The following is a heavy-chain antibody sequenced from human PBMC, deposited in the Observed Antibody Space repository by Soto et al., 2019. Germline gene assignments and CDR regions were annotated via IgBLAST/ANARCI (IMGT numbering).Heavy chain of an antibody. CDR1: GFTFSSYS. D-gene: IGHD6-13*01. V-gene: IGHV3-21*04. J-gene: IGHJ4*02. CDR3: AKGGSSQYYFDY. CDR2: ISSSSSYI. Sequence: GGSLRLSCAASGFTFSSYSMNWVRQAPGKGLEWVSSISSSSSYIYYADSVKGRFTISRDNAKNSLYLQMNSLRAEDTALYYCAKGGSSQYYFDYWGQGTLVTVSS.